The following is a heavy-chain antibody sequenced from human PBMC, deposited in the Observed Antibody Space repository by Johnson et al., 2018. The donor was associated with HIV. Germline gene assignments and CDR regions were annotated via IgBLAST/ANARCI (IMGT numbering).Heavy chain of an antibody. CDR2: ISSSGSTI. CDR3: AGGWLFLDAFDI. CDR1: GFIFSDYY. Sequence: QVQLVESGGGVVQPGRSLRLSCAASGFIFSDYYMSWIRQAPGKGLEWVSYISSSGSTIYYADSVKGRFTISRDNAKNSLYLQVNSLRAEDTAVYYCAGGWLFLDAFDIWGQGTMVTVSS. V-gene: IGHV3-11*04. D-gene: IGHD3-9*01. J-gene: IGHJ3*02.